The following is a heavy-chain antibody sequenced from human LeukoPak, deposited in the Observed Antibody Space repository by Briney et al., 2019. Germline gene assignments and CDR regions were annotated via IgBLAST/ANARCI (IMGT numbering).Heavy chain of an antibody. Sequence: GGSLRLSCTGSGFTLGDYAMSWVRQAPGKGLEWVGFLRSKAYRGATEYAASVKGRFTISRDDSKSIAYLQVNSLKTEDTAIYYCTSTYDSSSYYHSGVDYWGQGTLVTVSS. V-gene: IGHV3-49*04. CDR3: TSTYDSSSYYHSGVDY. CDR1: GFTLGDYA. CDR2: LRSKAYRGAT. J-gene: IGHJ4*02. D-gene: IGHD3-22*01.